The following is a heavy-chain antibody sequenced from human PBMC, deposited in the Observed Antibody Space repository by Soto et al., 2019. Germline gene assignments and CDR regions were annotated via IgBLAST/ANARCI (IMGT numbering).Heavy chain of an antibody. V-gene: IGHV3-23*01. CDR3: AKEALLVVVAATFYYFDY. CDR2: ISGSGGST. Sequence: GGSLRLSCAASGFTFSSYAMSWVRQAPGKGLEWVSAISGSGGSTYYADSVKGRFTISRDNSKNTLYLQMNSLRAEDTAVYSCAKEALLVVVAATFYYFDYWGQGTLVTVSS. CDR1: GFTFSSYA. D-gene: IGHD2-15*01. J-gene: IGHJ4*02.